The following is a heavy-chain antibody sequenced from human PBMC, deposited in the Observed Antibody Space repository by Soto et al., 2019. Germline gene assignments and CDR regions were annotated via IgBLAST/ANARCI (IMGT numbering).Heavy chain of an antibody. CDR3: ARLDRYCSGGSCYPAAFDI. CDR1: GGSFSGYY. J-gene: IGHJ3*02. Sequence: SETLSLTCAVYGGSFSGYYWSWIRQPPGKGLEWIGEINHSGSTNYNPSLKSRDTISVDTSKNQFSLKLSSVTAADMAVYYCARLDRYCSGGSCYPAAFDIWGQGTMVTVSS. CDR2: INHSGST. V-gene: IGHV4-34*01. D-gene: IGHD2-15*01.